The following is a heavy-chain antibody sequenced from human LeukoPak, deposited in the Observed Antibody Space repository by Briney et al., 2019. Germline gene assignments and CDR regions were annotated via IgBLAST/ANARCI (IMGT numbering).Heavy chain of an antibody. CDR1: GFTFDDYG. CDR2: TSSSDAGT. D-gene: IGHD2-21*01. Sequence: GGSLRLSCAASGFTFDDYGMSWVRQTPGKGLEWVAATSSSDAGTYHADSVRGRFTISRDNSKNTLYLQMNSLRAEDAAVYFCAKAPVTSCRGAYCYPFDSWGQGTLVTVSS. CDR3: AKAPVTSCRGAYCYPFDS. V-gene: IGHV3-23*01. J-gene: IGHJ4*02.